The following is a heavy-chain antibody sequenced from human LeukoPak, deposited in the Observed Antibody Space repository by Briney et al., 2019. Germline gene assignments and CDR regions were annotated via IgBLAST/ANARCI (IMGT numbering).Heavy chain of an antibody. V-gene: IGHV1-2*02. Sequence: ASVKVSCKASGYTFTGYYIHWVRQAPGQGLEWMGWINPNSGVTHYPQKFQGRVTMTRDTSISTAYMELSRLRSDDTAVYYCARGSYTPGSYMDVWGKGTTVTVSS. CDR1: GYTFTGYY. CDR3: ARGSYTPGSYMDV. D-gene: IGHD2-2*02. CDR2: INPNSGVT. J-gene: IGHJ6*03.